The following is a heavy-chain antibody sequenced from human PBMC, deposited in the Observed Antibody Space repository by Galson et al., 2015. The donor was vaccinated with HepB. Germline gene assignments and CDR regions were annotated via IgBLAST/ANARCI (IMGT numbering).Heavy chain of an antibody. CDR2: ITSKTDGGTT. D-gene: IGHD6-19*01. J-gene: IGHJ4*02. Sequence: SLRLSCAASGFTFSNAWMSWVRQAPGKGLEWVGRITSKTDGGTTDYAAPVKGRFTISRDDSKNTLYLQMNSLKTEDTAVYYCTTDWLVWGMGYWGQGTLVTVSS. V-gene: IGHV3-15*01. CDR3: TTDWLVWGMGY. CDR1: GFTFSNAW.